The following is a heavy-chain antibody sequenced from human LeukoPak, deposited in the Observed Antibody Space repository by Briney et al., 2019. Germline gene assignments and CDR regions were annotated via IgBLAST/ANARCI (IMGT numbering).Heavy chain of an antibody. Sequence: GGSLRLSCAASGLTFSSYWMTWVRQAPGKGLEWVATIKYDGSETYYVDSVRGRFSISRDNAKNSLYLQMNSPSAEDTAVYYCARDSTLSNYWGQGTLVTVSS. CDR1: GLTFSSYW. V-gene: IGHV3-7*04. D-gene: IGHD3-16*01. CDR2: IKYDGSET. J-gene: IGHJ4*02. CDR3: ARDSTLSNY.